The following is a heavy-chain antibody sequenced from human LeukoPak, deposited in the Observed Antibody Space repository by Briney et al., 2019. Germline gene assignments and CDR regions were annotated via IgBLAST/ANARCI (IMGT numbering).Heavy chain of an antibody. CDR2: IHNGGTMR. CDR1: GYPFNRLG. V-gene: IGHV3-30*12. D-gene: IGHD5-12*01. Sequence: GGSLRLSCATSGYPFNRLGMQWLRQAPGKALEWVAVIHNGGTMRQYADSEKPLYHIPKHFSRNTLHLQMHSLRDDDTAVYYCAKEGDEFRGYLDVWGKGTTVTVSS. CDR3: AKEGDEFRGYLDV. J-gene: IGHJ6*04.